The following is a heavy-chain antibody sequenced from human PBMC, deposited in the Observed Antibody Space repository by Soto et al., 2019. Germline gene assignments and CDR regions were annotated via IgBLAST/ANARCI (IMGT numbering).Heavy chain of an antibody. CDR3: AKEHCTNGVCYDDY. J-gene: IGHJ4*02. Sequence: WRPQRLSWAAAGGTIISYGTSWIRQAQGKGLEWVSAISGSGGSTYYADSVKGRFTISRDNSKNTLYLQMNSLRAEDTAVYYCAKEHCTNGVCYDDYWGQGTLVTVSS. D-gene: IGHD2-8*01. V-gene: IGHV3-23*01. CDR1: GGTIISYG. CDR2: ISGSGGST.